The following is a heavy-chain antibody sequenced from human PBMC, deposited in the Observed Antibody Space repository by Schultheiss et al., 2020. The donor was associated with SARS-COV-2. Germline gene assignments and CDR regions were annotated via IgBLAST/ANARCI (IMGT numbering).Heavy chain of an antibody. Sequence: SETLSLTCTVSGGSISSFYWSWIRQPPGKGLEWMGYIYNTGSTNYNPSLKSRVTISVDTSKNQFSLKLSSVTAADTAVYYCARVARQLTLDYWGQGTLVTVSS. CDR3: ARVARQLTLDY. CDR1: GGSISSFY. D-gene: IGHD4/OR15-4a*01. CDR2: IYNTGST. V-gene: IGHV4-59*12. J-gene: IGHJ4*02.